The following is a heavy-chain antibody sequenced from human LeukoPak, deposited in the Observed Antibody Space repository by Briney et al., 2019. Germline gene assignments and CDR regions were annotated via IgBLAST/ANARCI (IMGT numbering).Heavy chain of an antibody. D-gene: IGHD3-10*01. CDR1: GYTFTSYG. CDR2: ISAYNGNT. Sequence: ASVKVSCTASGYTFTSYGMSWVRQAPGQGLEWMGWISAYNGNTNYAQKLQGRVTMTTDTSTSTAYMELRSLRSDEKAVYYCAYGSGSFPYYGMDVWGKGTTVTVSS. V-gene: IGHV1-18*04. J-gene: IGHJ6*04. CDR3: AYGSGSFPYYGMDV.